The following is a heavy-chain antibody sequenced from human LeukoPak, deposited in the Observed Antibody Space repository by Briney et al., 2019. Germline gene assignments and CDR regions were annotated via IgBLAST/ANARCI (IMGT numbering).Heavy chain of an antibody. Sequence: SETLSLTCTVSGGSMNNYYWSWIRQPPGKGLEWIGYIYYSGSTNYNPSLKSRVTISVDTSRNLFSLRLTSVTAADTAVYYCARKYVVGYCSSTSCYGIRYFDLWGRGTLVTVSS. D-gene: IGHD2-2*03. J-gene: IGHJ2*01. CDR3: ARKYVVGYCSSTSCYGIRYFDL. CDR1: GGSMNNYY. CDR2: IYYSGST. V-gene: IGHV4-59*01.